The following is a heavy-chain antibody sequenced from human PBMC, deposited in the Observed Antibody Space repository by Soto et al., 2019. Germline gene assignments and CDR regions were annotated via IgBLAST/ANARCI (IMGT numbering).Heavy chain of an antibody. Sequence: SETLSLTCAVSGGSISSSNWWSWVRQPPGKGLEWIGEIYHSGSTNYNPSLKSRVTISVDKSKNQFSLKLSSVTAADTAVYYCASSAELYYDFWSGYYRAIDYWGQGTLVTVSS. CDR1: GGSISSSNW. V-gene: IGHV4-4*02. D-gene: IGHD3-3*01. CDR2: IYHSGST. J-gene: IGHJ4*02. CDR3: ASSAELYYDFWSGYYRAIDY.